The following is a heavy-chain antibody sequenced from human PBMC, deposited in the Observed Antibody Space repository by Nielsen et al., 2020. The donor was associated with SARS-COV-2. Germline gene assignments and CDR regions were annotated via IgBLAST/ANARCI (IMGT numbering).Heavy chain of an antibody. CDR2: ISYDGVNK. V-gene: IGHV3-30*03. CDR3: ARDLYYYGPLDY. D-gene: IGHD3-10*01. J-gene: IGHJ4*02. CDR1: GFTFSNYG. Sequence: GGSLRLSCAASGFTFSNYGLHWVRQAPGKGLEWVAVISYDGVNKFYADSVKGRFTISRDNSKNTVYLQMNSLRAEDTAVYYCARDLYYYGPLDYWGQGTLVTVSS.